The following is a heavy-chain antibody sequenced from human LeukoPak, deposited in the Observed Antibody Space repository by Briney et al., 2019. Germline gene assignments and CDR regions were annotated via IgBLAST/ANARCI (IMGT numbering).Heavy chain of an antibody. V-gene: IGHV1-69*05. D-gene: IGHD3-22*01. CDR2: IIPISGTA. CDR1: GGTFSSYA. Sequence: SVKVSCKASGGTFSSYATSWVRQAPGQGLEWMGGIIPISGTANYVQKFQGRVTITTDESTSTAYMELSSLRSEDTAVYYCARGSSYYYDSSGTYFDYWGQGTLVTVSS. J-gene: IGHJ4*02. CDR3: ARGSSYYYDSSGTYFDY.